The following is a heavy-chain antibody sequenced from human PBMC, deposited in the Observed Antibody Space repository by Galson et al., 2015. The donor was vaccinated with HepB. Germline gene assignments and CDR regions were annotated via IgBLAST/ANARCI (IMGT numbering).Heavy chain of an antibody. CDR2: INPSGGST. J-gene: IGHJ6*03. Sequence: SVKVSCKASGYTFTSYYMHWVRQAPGQGLEWMGIINPSGGSTSYAQKFQGRVTMTRDTSTSTVYMELSSLRSEDTAVYYCARGSKDDILIYYMDVWGKGTTVTVSS. V-gene: IGHV1-46*01. CDR3: ARGSKDDILIYYMDV. CDR1: GYTFTSYY. D-gene: IGHD3-9*01.